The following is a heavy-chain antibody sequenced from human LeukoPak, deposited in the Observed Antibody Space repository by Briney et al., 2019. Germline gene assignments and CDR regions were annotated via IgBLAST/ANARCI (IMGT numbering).Heavy chain of an antibody. CDR2: ISISGSTL. V-gene: IGHV3-11*04. D-gene: IGHD5-18*01. CDR1: GFTFSDYY. J-gene: IGHJ6*03. Sequence: GGSLRLSCAASGFTFSDYYMSWIRQAPGRGLEGVSYISISGSTLYYADSVKGRFTISRDNAKNSLYLQMNSLRAEDTAVYYCARGRGYSYGSSVYYYMDVWGKGTTVTVSS. CDR3: ARGRGYSYGSSVYYYMDV.